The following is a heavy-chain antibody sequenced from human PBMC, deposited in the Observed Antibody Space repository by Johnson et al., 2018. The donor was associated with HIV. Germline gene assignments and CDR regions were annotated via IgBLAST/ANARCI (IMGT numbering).Heavy chain of an antibody. J-gene: IGHJ3*02. CDR1: GFTFDDYG. D-gene: IGHD3-22*01. V-gene: IGHV3-20*04. Sequence: VQLVESGGGVVRPGGSLRLSCAASGFTFDDYGMSWVRQAPGKGLEWVSGINWNGGSTGYAASVKGRFPISRDNAKNSLYLQMNSLRAEDTAVYYCASVPMIVVLDGAFDIWGQGTMVTVSS. CDR2: INWNGGST. CDR3: ASVPMIVVLDGAFDI.